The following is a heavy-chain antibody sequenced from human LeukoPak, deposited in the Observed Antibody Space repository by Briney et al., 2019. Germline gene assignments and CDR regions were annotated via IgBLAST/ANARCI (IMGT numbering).Heavy chain of an antibody. D-gene: IGHD5-18*01. V-gene: IGHV3-11*01. CDR2: ISSSGGTI. Sequence: GGSLRLSCAASGFTFSDYYMSSSCHAPGERVEWVSYISSSGGTIYYADSVKGRRTISRDNAKNSLYLQMNSLRAEDTAVYYCARVRANTWIQLWSSGYFDYWGQGTLVTVSS. J-gene: IGHJ4*02. CDR1: GFTFSDYY. CDR3: ARVRANTWIQLWSSGYFDY.